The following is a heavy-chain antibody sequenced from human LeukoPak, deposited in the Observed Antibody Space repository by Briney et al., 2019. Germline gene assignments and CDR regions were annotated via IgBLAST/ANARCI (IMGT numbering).Heavy chain of an antibody. CDR2: IKQDGSEK. D-gene: IGHD3-16*01. CDR3: ARDQGGIGMDV. CDR1: GFTFSRYW. J-gene: IGHJ6*02. V-gene: IGHV3-7*01. Sequence: PGGSLRLSCSASGFTFSRYWMSWVRQAPGKGLEWVANIKQDGSEKYYVDSVNGRFTVSRDNAKNSLYLQMNSLRAEDTAVYYCARDQGGIGMDVWGQGTTVTVSS.